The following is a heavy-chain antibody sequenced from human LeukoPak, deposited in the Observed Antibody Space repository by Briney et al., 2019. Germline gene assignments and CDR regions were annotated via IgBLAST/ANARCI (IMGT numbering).Heavy chain of an antibody. V-gene: IGHV4-59*05. CDR3: ARHGLEWELELRSHFDY. Sequence: SETLSLTCTVSGGSISSYYWSWIRQPPGKGLEWIGSIYYSGSTYYNPSLKSRVTISVDTSKNQFSLKLSSVTAADTAVYYCARHGLEWELELRSHFDYWGQGTLVTVSS. CDR2: IYYSGST. D-gene: IGHD1-7*01. J-gene: IGHJ4*02. CDR1: GGSISSYY.